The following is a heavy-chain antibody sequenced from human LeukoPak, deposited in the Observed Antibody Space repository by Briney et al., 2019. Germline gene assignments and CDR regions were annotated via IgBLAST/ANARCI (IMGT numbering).Heavy chain of an antibody. CDR3: ARGGRSSGPAGFQH. CDR2: MNPNSGNT. Sequence: ASVKVSCKASGYTFTSYDINWVRQATGQGLEWMGWMNPNSGNTGYAQKFQGRVTMTRNTSISTAYMELSSLRSEDTAVYYCARGGRSSGPAGFQHWGQGTLVTVSS. V-gene: IGHV1-8*01. CDR1: GYTFTSYD. D-gene: IGHD3-22*01. J-gene: IGHJ1*01.